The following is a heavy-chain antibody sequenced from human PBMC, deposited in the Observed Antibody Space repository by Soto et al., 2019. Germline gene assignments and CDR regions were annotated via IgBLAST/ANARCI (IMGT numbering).Heavy chain of an antibody. Sequence: QVQLVQSGAEVKKPGASVKVSCKASGYTFTSYDINWVRQATGQGLEWMGWMNPNSGNTGYAQKFQGRVTMTMNTSISTAYMELSSLRSEDTAVYYCARAEAGYDYIWGSYRPAYYFDYWGQGTLVTVSS. J-gene: IGHJ4*02. CDR1: GYTFTSYD. CDR3: ARAEAGYDYIWGSYRPAYYFDY. D-gene: IGHD3-16*02. V-gene: IGHV1-8*01. CDR2: MNPNSGNT.